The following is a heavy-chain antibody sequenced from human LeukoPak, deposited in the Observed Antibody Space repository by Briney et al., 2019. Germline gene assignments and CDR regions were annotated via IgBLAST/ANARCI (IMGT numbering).Heavy chain of an antibody. CDR1: GFTVSSNY. D-gene: IGHD6-13*01. CDR2: IYSGGST. J-gene: IGHJ2*01. CDR3: ARGLAAAGNLWYFDL. Sequence: GGSLRLSCAASGFTVSSNYMSWVRQAPGKGLEWVSVIYSGGSTYYADSVKGRFTISRDNSKNTLYLQMNSLRAEDTAVYYCARGLAAAGNLWYFDLWGRGTLVTVSS. V-gene: IGHV3-53*01.